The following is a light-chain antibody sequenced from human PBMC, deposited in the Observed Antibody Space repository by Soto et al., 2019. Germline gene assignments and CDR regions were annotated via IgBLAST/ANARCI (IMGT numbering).Light chain of an antibody. CDR3: QVWDSSSDHWV. CDR1: NIGSKS. J-gene: IGLJ3*02. V-gene: IGLV3-21*04. Sequence: SYELTQPPSVSVAPGKTARLTCGGNNIGSKSVHWYQQKPGQAPVLVIYYDSDRPSGIPERFSGSNSGNTATLTISRVEPGDEADYYCQVWDSSSDHWVFGGGTKRTVL. CDR2: YDS.